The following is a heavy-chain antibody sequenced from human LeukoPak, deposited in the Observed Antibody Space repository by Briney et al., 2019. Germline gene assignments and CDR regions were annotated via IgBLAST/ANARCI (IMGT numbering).Heavy chain of an antibody. J-gene: IGHJ3*02. Sequence: PSETLSLTCTVSGGSISSDYRSWIRRPPGQGLEWIGYIYYSGSTSYNPSLKSRVTISVDTSKKQFSLKLSSVTAADTAFYYCARYIVSYPHDAFDIWGQGTMVTVSS. D-gene: IGHD1-26*01. CDR3: ARYIVSYPHDAFDI. V-gene: IGHV4-59*01. CDR2: IYYSGST. CDR1: GGSISSDY.